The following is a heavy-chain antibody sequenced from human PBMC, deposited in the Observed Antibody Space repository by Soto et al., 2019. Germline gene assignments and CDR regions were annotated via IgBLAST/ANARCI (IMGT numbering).Heavy chain of an antibody. V-gene: IGHV3-9*01. CDR1: GFTFDDYA. J-gene: IGHJ2*01. CDR3: AKGGGSSWYLITWDWYFDL. Sequence: EVQLVESGGGLVQPGRSLRLSCAASGFTFDDYAMHWVRQAPGKGLEWVSGISWNSGSIGYADSVKGRFTISRDNAKNSLYLQMNSLRAEDTALYYCAKGGGSSWYLITWDWYFDLWGRGTLVTVSS. D-gene: IGHD6-13*01. CDR2: ISWNSGSI.